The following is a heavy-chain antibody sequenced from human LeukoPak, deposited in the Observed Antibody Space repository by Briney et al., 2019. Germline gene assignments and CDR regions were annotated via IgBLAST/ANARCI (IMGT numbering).Heavy chain of an antibody. CDR1: GGSISSYY. Sequence: SETLSLTCTVSGGSISSYYWRWIRQPPGKGLEWIGYIYYSGSTNYNPSLKSRVTISVDTSKNQFSLKLSSVTAADTAVYYCAGTGPRYCSSTSCYGMDVWGQGTTVTVSS. D-gene: IGHD2-2*01. J-gene: IGHJ6*02. CDR3: AGTGPRYCSSTSCYGMDV. CDR2: IYYSGST. V-gene: IGHV4-59*08.